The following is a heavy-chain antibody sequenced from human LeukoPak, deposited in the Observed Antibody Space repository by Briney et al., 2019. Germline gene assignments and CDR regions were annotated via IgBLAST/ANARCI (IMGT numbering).Heavy chain of an antibody. CDR3: ARDFWSGPTYYYYGMDV. CDR2: ISGSGGST. Sequence: GGSLRLSCAASGFTFSSYAMSWVRQAPGKGLEWVSAISGSGGSTYYADSVKGRFTISRDNSKNTLYLQMNSLRAEDTAVYYCARDFWSGPTYYYYGMDVWGQGTTVTVSS. J-gene: IGHJ6*02. CDR1: GFTFSSYA. D-gene: IGHD3-3*01. V-gene: IGHV3-23*01.